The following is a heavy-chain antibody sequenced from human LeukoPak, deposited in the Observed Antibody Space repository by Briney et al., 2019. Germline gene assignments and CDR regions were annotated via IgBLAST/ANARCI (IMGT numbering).Heavy chain of an antibody. J-gene: IGHJ4*02. CDR1: GFTFSSYS. CDR2: ISSSSSTI. D-gene: IGHD2-15*01. CDR3: ARDLGYCSGGSCPIDY. Sequence: GGSLRLSCAASGFTFSSYSMNWVRQAPGKGLEWVSYISSSSSTIYYADSVKGRFTISRDNAKNSLYLQMNSLRAEDTAVYYCARDLGYCSGGSCPIDYWGQGTLVTVSS. V-gene: IGHV3-48*01.